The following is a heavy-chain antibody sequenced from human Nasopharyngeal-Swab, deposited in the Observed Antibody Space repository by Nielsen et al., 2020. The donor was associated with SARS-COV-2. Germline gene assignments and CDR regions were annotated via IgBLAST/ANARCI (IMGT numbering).Heavy chain of an antibody. V-gene: IGHV3-7*01. CDR2: IKADGSET. J-gene: IGHJ3*02. CDR3: ARAWRGFSI. D-gene: IGHD3-3*01. Sequence: GESLKISCAATGFTFESHKMSWLRQAPGKGLEWVANIKADGSETSYVDSVKGRFTISRDNAKNSLYLQMNSRRAEDTAVYFCARAWRGFSIWGQGTMVTVSS. CDR1: GFTFESHK.